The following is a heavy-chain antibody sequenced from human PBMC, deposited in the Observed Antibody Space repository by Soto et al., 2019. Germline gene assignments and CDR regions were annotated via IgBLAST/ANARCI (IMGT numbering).Heavy chain of an antibody. CDR1: GFTFSSYA. J-gene: IGHJ2*01. CDR2: ISYDGSNK. D-gene: IGHD4-4*01. Sequence: GGSLRLSCAASGFTFSSYAMHWVRQAPGKGLEWVAVISYDGSNKYYADSVKGRFTTSRDNSKNTLSLQMNSLRAEDTAVYYCARPLWRNDYNWGYFDLWGRGTLVTVSS. CDR3: ARPLWRNDYNWGYFDL. V-gene: IGHV3-30-3*01.